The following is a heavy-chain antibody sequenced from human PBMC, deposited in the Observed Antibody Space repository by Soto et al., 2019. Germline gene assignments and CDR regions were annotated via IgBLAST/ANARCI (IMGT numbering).Heavy chain of an antibody. CDR1: GGSISSGGYY. J-gene: IGHJ4*02. CDR3: ARGLHEYGFDY. CDR2: IYYSGST. V-gene: IGHV4-31*03. Sequence: QVQLQESGPGLVKPSQTLSLTCTVSGGSISSGGYYWSWIRQHPGKGLEWIGYIYYSGSTNYNPSLKSRVTISVDTSKNQFALKLSSVTAEDTAVYYCARGLHEYGFDYWGQGTLVTVSS. D-gene: IGHD4-17*01.